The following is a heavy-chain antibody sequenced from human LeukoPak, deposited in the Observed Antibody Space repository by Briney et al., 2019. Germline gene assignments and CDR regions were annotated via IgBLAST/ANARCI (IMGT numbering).Heavy chain of an antibody. Sequence: QAGGSLRLSCAASRFTFNKYAMSWVRQAPGKGLEWVSGVSGNGAVTYYADSVKGRFTISRDNSKNTLFLQMNSLRAEDTAVYYCAKTPWCSSGWSIGYWGQGTLVTVSS. CDR3: AKTPWCSSGWSIGY. J-gene: IGHJ4*02. D-gene: IGHD6-13*01. V-gene: IGHV3-23*01. CDR1: RFTFNKYA. CDR2: VSGNGAVT.